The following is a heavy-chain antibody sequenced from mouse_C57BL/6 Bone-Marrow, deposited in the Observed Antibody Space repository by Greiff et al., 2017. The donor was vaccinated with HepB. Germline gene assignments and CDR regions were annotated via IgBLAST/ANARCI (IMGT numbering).Heavy chain of an antibody. V-gene: IGHV1-55*01. CDR2: IYPGSGST. CDR3: AYYGSSYNYAMDY. J-gene: IGHJ4*01. CDR1: GYTFTSYW. D-gene: IGHD1-1*01. Sequence: QVQLQQPGAELVKPGASVKMSCKASGYTFTSYWITWVKQRPGQGLEWIGDIYPGSGSTNYNEKFKSKATLTVDTSSSTAYMQLSSLTSEDSAVYYCAYYGSSYNYAMDYWGQGTSVTVSS.